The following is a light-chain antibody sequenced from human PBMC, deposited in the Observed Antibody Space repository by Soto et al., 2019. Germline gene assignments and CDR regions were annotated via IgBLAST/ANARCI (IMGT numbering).Light chain of an antibody. CDR2: YAS. CDR3: QKCDSLPI. Sequence: DIQMTQSPSSLSASVGDRVTITCQASHDITSYLNWYQHKPGKAPKLLIYYASILEAGVPSRFSGSGSGTDFTFTISRLQPEDVATYYCQKCDSLPIFGPGTTVDFK. CDR1: HDITSY. J-gene: IGKJ3*01. V-gene: IGKV1-33*01.